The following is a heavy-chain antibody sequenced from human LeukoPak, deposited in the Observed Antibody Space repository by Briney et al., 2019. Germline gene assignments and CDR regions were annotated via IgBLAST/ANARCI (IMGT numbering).Heavy chain of an antibody. D-gene: IGHD6-13*01. CDR1: GYTFTSYG. CDR3: AREGAAAAGYYYYYGMDV. J-gene: IGHJ6*02. CDR2: ISAYNGNT. V-gene: IGHV1-18*01. Sequence: GASVKVSCKASGYTFTSYGISWVRQAPGQGLEWMGWISAYNGNTNYAQKLQGRVTMTTDTSTSTAYMELRSLRSDDTAVYYCAREGAAAAGYYYYYGMDVWGQGTTVTVSS.